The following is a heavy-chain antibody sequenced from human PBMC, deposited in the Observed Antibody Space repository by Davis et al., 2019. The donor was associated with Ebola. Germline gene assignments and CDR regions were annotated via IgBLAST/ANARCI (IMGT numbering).Heavy chain of an antibody. CDR2: IDDSGTWT. CDR3: AREREQQLVHYYYGLDV. J-gene: IGHJ6*02. D-gene: IGHD6-13*01. V-gene: IGHV3-48*03. Sequence: PGGSLRLSCAASGFSFRSYEFNWVRQAPGKGLEWISYIDDSGTWTVYADSVKGRFTLSRDNAKNSVYLQMNSLRAEDTAVYYCAREREQQLVHYYYGLDVWGLGTTVTVSS. CDR1: GFSFRSYE.